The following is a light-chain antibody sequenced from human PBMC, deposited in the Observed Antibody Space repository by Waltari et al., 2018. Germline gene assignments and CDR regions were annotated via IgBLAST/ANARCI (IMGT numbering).Light chain of an antibody. CDR1: QDISKS. Sequence: DIQLTQSPSSLSASVGARVPITCRASQDISKSLAWFQQKPGKAPKSLISDASTLQSGVPSKFTGSGSGTDFTFTISSLQPEDYGTYYCQQLKSYPLTFGGGTKVEIK. V-gene: IGKV1-16*02. J-gene: IGKJ4*01. CDR2: DAS. CDR3: QQLKSYPLT.